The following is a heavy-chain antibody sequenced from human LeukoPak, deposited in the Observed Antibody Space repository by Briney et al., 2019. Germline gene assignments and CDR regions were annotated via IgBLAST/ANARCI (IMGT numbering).Heavy chain of an antibody. CDR1: GGSISSYY. D-gene: IGHD6-13*01. Sequence: SETLSLTCTVSGGSISSYYWSWIRQPAGKGLEWIGRIYTSGSTNYNPSLKSRVTMSVDTPKNQFSLKLSSVTAADTAVYYCARVDPLPGIAAAGEEWFDPWGQGTLVTVSS. CDR3: ARVDPLPGIAAAGEEWFDP. J-gene: IGHJ5*02. V-gene: IGHV4-4*07. CDR2: IYTSGST.